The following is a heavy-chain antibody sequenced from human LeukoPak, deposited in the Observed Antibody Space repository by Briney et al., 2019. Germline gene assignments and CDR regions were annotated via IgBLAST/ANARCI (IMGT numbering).Heavy chain of an antibody. D-gene: IGHD2-21*01. CDR2: ISGSGGST. CDR1: GFTFSSYA. CDR3: ARVLSRLTIDY. Sequence: GGSLRLSCAASGFTFSSYAMSWVRQAPGKGLEWVSAISGSGGSTYYADSVKGRFTISRDNAKNSLYLQMNSLRAEDRAVYYCARVLSRLTIDYWGQGTLVTVSS. J-gene: IGHJ4*02. V-gene: IGHV3-23*01.